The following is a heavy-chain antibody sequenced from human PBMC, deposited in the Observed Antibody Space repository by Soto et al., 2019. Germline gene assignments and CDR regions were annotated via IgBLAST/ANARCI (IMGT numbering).Heavy chain of an antibody. J-gene: IGHJ5*01. CDR1: GGSISSYY. D-gene: IGHD3-22*01. CDR2: IYYTGTT. CDR3: ARLGGFYQSLDS. Sequence: SETLSLTCTVSGGSISSYYWSWIRQPPGKGLEWIGYIYYTGTTTYNPSIKSRVTISDDSSKNQFSLNLTSVSAADTAVYYCARLGGFYQSLDSWGQGTLVTVS. V-gene: IGHV4-59*08.